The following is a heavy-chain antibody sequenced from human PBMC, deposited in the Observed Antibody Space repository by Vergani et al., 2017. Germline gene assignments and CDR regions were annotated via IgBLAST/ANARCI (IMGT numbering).Heavy chain of an antibody. Sequence: EVQLVESGGGLVQPGRSLRLSCAASGFTFDDYAMHWVRQAPGKGLEWVSGISWNSGSIGYADSVKGRFTISRDNAKNSLYLQMNSLRAEDTALYYCARGSFGGLGYGTYFDYWGQGTLVTVSS. CDR1: GFTFDDYA. J-gene: IGHJ4*02. CDR2: ISWNSGSI. V-gene: IGHV3-9*01. CDR3: ARGSFGGLGYGTYFDY. D-gene: IGHD3-16*01.